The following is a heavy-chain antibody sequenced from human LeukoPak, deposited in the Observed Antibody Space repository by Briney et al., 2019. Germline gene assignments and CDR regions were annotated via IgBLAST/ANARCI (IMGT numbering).Heavy chain of an antibody. Sequence: PGGSLRLSCAASGFTFSSYGMSWVRQAPGKGLEWVSTISGGGGSTYYADSVKGRFTISRDNSKNTLYLQMNSLRAEDTAVYYCAREAAVGGCSDYWGQGTLVTVSS. V-gene: IGHV3-23*01. CDR3: AREAAVGGCSDY. J-gene: IGHJ4*02. CDR2: ISGGGGST. CDR1: GFTFSSYG. D-gene: IGHD2-15*01.